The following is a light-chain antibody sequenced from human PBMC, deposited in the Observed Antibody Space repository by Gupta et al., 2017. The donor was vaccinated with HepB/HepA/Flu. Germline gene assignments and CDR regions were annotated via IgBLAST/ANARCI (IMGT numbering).Light chain of an antibody. CDR3: QHKHNLIFT. Sequence: DIQMTQSPSSLSASVGDRITITCQASQDSKNYLNWYQHKPGRAPKLLIYDASKLETGVPSRFSGSGSGTDFTFTISSLQPEDFATYYCQHKHNLIFTFGHGTKVDIK. CDR2: DAS. J-gene: IGKJ3*01. V-gene: IGKV1-33*01. CDR1: QDSKNY.